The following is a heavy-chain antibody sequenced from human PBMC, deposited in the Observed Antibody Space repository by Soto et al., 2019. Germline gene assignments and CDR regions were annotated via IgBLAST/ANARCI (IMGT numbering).Heavy chain of an antibody. D-gene: IGHD3-22*01. CDR1: GFTFSSYG. CDR2: IWYDGSNK. CDR3: AREPTYYYDSSGYLHFDY. J-gene: IGHJ4*02. Sequence: QVQLVESGGGVVQPGRSLRLSCAASGFTFSSYGMHWVRQAPGKGLEWVAVIWYDGSNKYYADSVKGRFTISRDNSKNTLYLQLNSLRAEDTAVYYCAREPTYYYDSSGYLHFDYWGQGTLVTVSS. V-gene: IGHV3-33*01.